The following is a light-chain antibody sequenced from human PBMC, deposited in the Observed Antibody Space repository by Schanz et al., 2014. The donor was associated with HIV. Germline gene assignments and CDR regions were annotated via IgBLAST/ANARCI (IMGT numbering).Light chain of an antibody. CDR3: LQDYNYPQT. J-gene: IGKJ1*01. V-gene: IGKV1-6*01. CDR2: GAS. Sequence: AIQLAQSPSFLSASVGDRVTITCRASQGIRNDLGWYQQKPGRAPKLLIYGASTLQPGVPSRFSGTRSGTDFSLTITSLQPEDFATYFCLQDYNYPQTF. CDR1: QGIRND.